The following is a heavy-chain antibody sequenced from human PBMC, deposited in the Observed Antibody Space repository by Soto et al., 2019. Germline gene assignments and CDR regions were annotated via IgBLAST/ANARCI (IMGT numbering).Heavy chain of an antibody. CDR3: AKGXXYYGSXXPYYGMDV. CDR1: GFTFSTYA. D-gene: IGHD3-10*01. Sequence: ESGGGVVQPGRSLRLSCAASGFTFSTYAMHWVRQAPGKGLEWLAXISYDGSNKYYADSVKGRFTISRDSSKNTLYLEMNSLRPEDTAVYYCAKGXXYYGSXXPYYGMDVWGQGTTVTVSS. J-gene: IGHJ6*02. V-gene: IGHV3-30*04. CDR2: ISYDGSNK.